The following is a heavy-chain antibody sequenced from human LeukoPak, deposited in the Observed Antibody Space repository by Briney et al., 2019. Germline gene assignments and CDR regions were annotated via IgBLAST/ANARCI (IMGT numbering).Heavy chain of an antibody. CDR3: ARGAPIRVAVAATFDP. J-gene: IGHJ5*02. CDR1: GYTFTSYG. CDR2: ISAYNGNT. V-gene: IGHV1-18*01. Sequence: ASVKVSCKASGYTFTSYGISWVRQAPGQGLEWMGWISAYNGNTNYAQKLQGRVTITRDTSANIAYMELSSLRSEDTAVYYCARGAPIRVAVAATFDPWGQGTLVTVPS. D-gene: IGHD6-19*01.